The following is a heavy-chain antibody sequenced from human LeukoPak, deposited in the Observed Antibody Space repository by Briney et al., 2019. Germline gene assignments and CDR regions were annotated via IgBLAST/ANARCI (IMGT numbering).Heavy chain of an antibody. D-gene: IGHD6-13*01. J-gene: IGHJ5*02. Sequence: GGSLRLSCEASGFTFSSFAMSWVRQAPGKGLEWVSTISGRESSTNYADSVKGRFTISRDNSKNAVYLQMNSLRAEDTAVYYCAKLRSGGPAAGNHWGQGTLVTVSP. CDR1: GFTFSSFA. V-gene: IGHV3-23*01. CDR2: ISGRESST. CDR3: AKLRSGGPAAGNH.